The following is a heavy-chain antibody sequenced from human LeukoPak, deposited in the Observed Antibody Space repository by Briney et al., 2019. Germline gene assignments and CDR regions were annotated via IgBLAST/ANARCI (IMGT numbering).Heavy chain of an antibody. CDR1: GFTFSSYG. CDR2: IRYDGSNE. J-gene: IGHJ3*02. D-gene: IGHD4-17*01. CDR3: AKGPDYGDYPGDAFDI. V-gene: IGHV3-30*02. Sequence: PGGSLRLSCAASGFTFSSYGMHWVRQAPGKGLEWVAFIRYDGSNEYYADSVKGRFTISRDNSKNTLYLQMNSLRAEDTAVYYCAKGPDYGDYPGDAFDIWGQGTMVTVSS.